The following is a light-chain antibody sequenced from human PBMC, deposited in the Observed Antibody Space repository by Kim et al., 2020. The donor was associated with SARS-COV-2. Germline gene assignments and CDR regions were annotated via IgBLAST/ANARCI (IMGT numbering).Light chain of an antibody. CDR3: QQYGDSPA. Sequence: LSPGERAPLSCRASQSVSSSYLAWYQQKPGQAPRLLMYGASRRATGIPDRFSGSGSGTDFTLTISRLEPEDFAVYYCQQYGDSPAFGQGTKVDIK. CDR1: QSVSSSY. J-gene: IGKJ1*01. CDR2: GAS. V-gene: IGKV3-20*01.